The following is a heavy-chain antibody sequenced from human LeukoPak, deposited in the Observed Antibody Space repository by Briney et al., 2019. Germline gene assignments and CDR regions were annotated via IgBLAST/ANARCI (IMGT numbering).Heavy chain of an antibody. V-gene: IGHV3-30*02. D-gene: IGHD6-6*01. Sequence: GGSLGLSCAASGFTFSSYGMHWVRQAPGKGLEWVAFIRYDGSNKYYADSVKGRFTISRDNSKNTLYLQMNSLRAEDTAVYYCAKGPKWGIAARRFDYWGQGTLVTVSS. CDR2: IRYDGSNK. J-gene: IGHJ4*02. CDR3: AKGPKWGIAARRFDY. CDR1: GFTFSSYG.